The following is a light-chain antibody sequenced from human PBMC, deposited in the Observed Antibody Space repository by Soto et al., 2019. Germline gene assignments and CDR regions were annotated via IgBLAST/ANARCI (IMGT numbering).Light chain of an antibody. Sequence: EIVLTQSPGTLSLFPGERATLSCRASQSVSSSSLAWYQQKPGQAPRLLIYGASSRATGIPDRFSGSGSGTDFTLAISRLEPEDFAVYSCQQYGSSPYTFGQGTKLEIK. CDR2: GAS. J-gene: IGKJ2*01. V-gene: IGKV3-20*01. CDR1: QSVSSSS. CDR3: QQYGSSPYT.